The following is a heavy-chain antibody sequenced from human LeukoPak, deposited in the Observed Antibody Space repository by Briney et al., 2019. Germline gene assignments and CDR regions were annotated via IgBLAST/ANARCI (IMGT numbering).Heavy chain of an antibody. J-gene: IGHJ4*02. CDR2: ISSSSSTI. V-gene: IGHV3-48*04. CDR3: ARDYIRGYYGSGSSYFDY. Sequence: PGGSLRLSCAASGFTFSSYSMNWVRQAPGKGLEWVSYISSSSSTIYYADSVKGRFTISRDNAKNSLYLQMNSLRAEDTAVYYCARDYIRGYYGSGSSYFDYWGQGTLVTVSS. CDR1: GFTFSSYS. D-gene: IGHD3-10*01.